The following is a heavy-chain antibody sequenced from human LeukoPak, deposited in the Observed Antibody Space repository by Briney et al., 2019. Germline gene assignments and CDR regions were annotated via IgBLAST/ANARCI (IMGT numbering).Heavy chain of an antibody. CDR2: INTDGSRI. V-gene: IGHV3-74*01. CDR1: GFTFSSYW. J-gene: IGHJ5*02. CDR3: ARGGPVKSIYDPHWYDP. D-gene: IGHD3-3*01. Sequence: GGSLRLSCAATGFTFSSYWLHWVRQAPGKGLTWVSRINTDGSRINYADPVKGRFTSSRDNAKNTLYLQMNSLRVEDTAVYFCARGGPVKSIYDPHWYDPWGQGTQVTVSS.